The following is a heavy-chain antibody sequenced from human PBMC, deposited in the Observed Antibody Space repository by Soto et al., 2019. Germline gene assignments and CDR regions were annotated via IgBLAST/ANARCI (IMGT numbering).Heavy chain of an antibody. V-gene: IGHV4-34*01. CDR1: GGSFSGYY. CDR3: ARVYGDRTYDY. J-gene: IGHJ4*02. D-gene: IGHD4-17*01. Sequence: PSETLSLTCAVYGGSFSGYYWSWIRQPPGKGLEWIGEINHSGSTNYNPSLKSRVTISVDTSKNQFSLKLSSVTAADTAVYYCARVYGDRTYDYWGQGTLVTVSS. CDR2: INHSGST.